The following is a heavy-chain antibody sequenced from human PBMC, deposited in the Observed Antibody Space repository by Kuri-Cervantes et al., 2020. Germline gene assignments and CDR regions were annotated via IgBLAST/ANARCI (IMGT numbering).Heavy chain of an antibody. CDR3: ASRGCSNGVCQFDY. V-gene: IGHV3-21*06. CDR2: ISSSSSYI. J-gene: IGHJ4*02. Sequence: LSLTCAASGFTFSSNSMNWVRQAPGKGLEWVSSISSSSSYISYADSVKGRFTISRDNAQNSLYLQMNSLRAEDSAVYYCASRGCSNGVCQFDYWGQGTLVTVSS. CDR1: GFTFSSNS. D-gene: IGHD2-8*01.